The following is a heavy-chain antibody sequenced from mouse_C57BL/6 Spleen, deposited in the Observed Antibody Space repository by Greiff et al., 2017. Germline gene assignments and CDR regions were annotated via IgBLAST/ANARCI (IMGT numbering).Heavy chain of an antibody. D-gene: IGHD1-1*01. V-gene: IGHV1-9*01. Sequence: QVQLKESGAELMKPGASVKLSCKATGYTFTGYWIEWVKQRPGHGLEWIGVILPGSGSTNYNEKFKGKATLTADTSSNTAYMQLSSLTTEDSAIYYCARREYGSSPRRYCDVWGTGTTVTVSS. J-gene: IGHJ1*03. CDR2: ILPGSGST. CDR3: ARREYGSSPRRYCDV. CDR1: GYTFTGYW.